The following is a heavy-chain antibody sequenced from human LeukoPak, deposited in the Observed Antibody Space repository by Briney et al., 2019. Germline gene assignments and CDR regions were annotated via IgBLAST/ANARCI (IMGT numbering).Heavy chain of an antibody. V-gene: IGHV4-31*03. CDR2: IYYSGRT. D-gene: IGHD5-12*01. Sequence: PSETLSLTCTVSGGSISSGGYYWSWIRQHPGKGLEWIGYIYYSGRTYYNPSLKSRVTISVDTSKNQFSLKLSSVTAADTAVYYCARFKEGVATFDYWGQGTLVTVSS. CDR1: GGSISSGGYY. J-gene: IGHJ4*02. CDR3: ARFKEGVATFDY.